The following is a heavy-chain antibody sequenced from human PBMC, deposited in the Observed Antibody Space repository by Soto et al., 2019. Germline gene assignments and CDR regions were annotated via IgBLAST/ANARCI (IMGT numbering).Heavy chain of an antibody. V-gene: IGHV4-59*01. Sequence: TLSLTCTVSGGSISSYYWSWIRQTPGTGLEWIGYIYYSGSTNYNPSLKSRVTISVDTSKNQFSLKLSSVTAADTAVYYCAGDIVVVPAAIRNMPHDAFDIWGQGPLVTVS. D-gene: IGHD2-2*01. CDR1: GGSISSYY. CDR2: IYYSGST. CDR3: AGDIVVVPAAIRNMPHDAFDI. J-gene: IGHJ3*02.